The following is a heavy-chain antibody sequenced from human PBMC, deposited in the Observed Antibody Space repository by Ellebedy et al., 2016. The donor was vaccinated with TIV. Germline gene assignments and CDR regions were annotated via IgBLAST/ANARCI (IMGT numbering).Heavy chain of an antibody. D-gene: IGHD3-10*01. CDR1: GLTFSGYW. Sequence: GESLKISXEVSGLTFSGYWMHWVRQAPGKGLEWVSAISSSGVSTYYADSVKGRFTISRDNSKNTLYLDMNSLRGEDTAVYYCARDPYYGFGYFDLWGRGTLVTVSS. V-gene: IGHV3-23*01. CDR3: ARDPYYGFGYFDL. CDR2: ISSSGVST. J-gene: IGHJ2*01.